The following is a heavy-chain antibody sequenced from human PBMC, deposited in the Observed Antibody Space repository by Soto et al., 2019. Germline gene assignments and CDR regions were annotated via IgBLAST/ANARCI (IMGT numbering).Heavy chain of an antibody. CDR3: AKGGPDGFCSGGRCYFDY. D-gene: IGHD2-15*01. CDR2: ISWNSNII. CDR1: GYTLDDYA. J-gene: IGHJ4*02. V-gene: IGHV3-9*01. Sequence: EVQLVESGGGLVQPGRSLRLSCAASGYTLDDYAMHWVRRVPGKGLEWVSSISWNSNIIGYADSVKGRFTISRDNAKNSLYLRMNSLRPEDTALYYCAKGGPDGFCSGGRCYFDYWGQGTLVTVSS.